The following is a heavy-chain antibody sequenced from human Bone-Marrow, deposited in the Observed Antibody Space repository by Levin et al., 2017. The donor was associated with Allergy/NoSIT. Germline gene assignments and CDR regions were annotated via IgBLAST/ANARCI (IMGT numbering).Heavy chain of an antibody. CDR2: IHYSGST. V-gene: IGHV4-59*01. CDR3: ARYDVVAASYFDY. J-gene: IGHJ4*02. CDR1: GGSISSYY. Sequence: SETLSLTCTVSGGSISSYYWSWIRQPPGKGLEWIGYIHYSGSTNYNPSLNSRVTISVDTSKNQFSLKLTSVTAADTAVYYCARYDVVAASYFDYWGQGTLVTVSS. D-gene: IGHD1-26*01.